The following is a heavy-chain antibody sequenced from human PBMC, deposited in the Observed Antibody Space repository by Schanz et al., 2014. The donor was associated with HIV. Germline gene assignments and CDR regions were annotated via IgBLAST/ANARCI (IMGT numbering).Heavy chain of an antibody. J-gene: IGHJ6*02. V-gene: IGHV1-2*02. CDR1: GYTFTGYY. CDR2: INPSSGGT. D-gene: IGHD5-18*01. Sequence: QVRLVQSGAEVKKPGGSVKVSCKASGYTFTGYYMHWVRQAPGQGLEWMGWINPSSGGTNYAQKFQGRVTVTRDAPTSTVYMELSRLRSDDTAVYYCARDADLNELWPRDYYHYTMDVWGQGTTVTVSS. CDR3: ARDADLNELWPRDYYHYTMDV.